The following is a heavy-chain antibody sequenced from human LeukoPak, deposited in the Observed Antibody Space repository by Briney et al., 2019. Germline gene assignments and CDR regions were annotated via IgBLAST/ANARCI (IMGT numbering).Heavy chain of an antibody. CDR1: GGSISSGDYY. J-gene: IGHJ4*02. V-gene: IGHV4-30-4*08. CDR2: IYYSGSA. D-gene: IGHD3-3*01. Sequence: SETLSLTCTVSGGSISSGDYYWSWIRQPPGKGLEWIGYIYYSGSAYYNPSLKSRLSISVDTSKNRFSLKLSSVTAADTAVYYCARVNRNTIFGVVMDFWGQGTLVTVSS. CDR3: ARVNRNTIFGVVMDF.